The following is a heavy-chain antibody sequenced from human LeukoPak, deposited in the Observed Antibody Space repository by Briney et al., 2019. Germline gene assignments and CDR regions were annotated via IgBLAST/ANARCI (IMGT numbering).Heavy chain of an antibody. CDR3: ARDQYDTWSRRGNFDS. CDR2: ISSSSSTM. Sequence: QPGGSLRLSCAVSGFTFSSYSMNWVRQAPGKGLEWVSYISSSSSTMYYTDSVKGRFTISRDNAKNSLYLQMNSLRVEDTAVFYCARDQYDTWSRRGNFDSWGQGTLVIVSS. J-gene: IGHJ4*02. CDR1: GFTFSSYS. D-gene: IGHD3-3*01. V-gene: IGHV3-48*01.